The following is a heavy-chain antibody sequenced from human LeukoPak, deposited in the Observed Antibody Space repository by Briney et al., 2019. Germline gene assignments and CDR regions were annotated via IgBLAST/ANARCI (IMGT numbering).Heavy chain of an antibody. CDR2: ISSSSSYI. V-gene: IGHV3-21*01. CDR3: ARDFSSVATPGDYYYYYYGMDV. J-gene: IGHJ6*02. CDR1: GFTFSSYS. D-gene: IGHD5-12*01. Sequence: GGSLRLSCAASGFTFSSYSMNWVRQAPGKGLEWVSSISSSSSYIYYADSVKGRFTISRDNAKNSLYLQMNSLRAEDTAVYYCARDFSSVATPGDYYYYYYGMDVWGQGTTVTVSS.